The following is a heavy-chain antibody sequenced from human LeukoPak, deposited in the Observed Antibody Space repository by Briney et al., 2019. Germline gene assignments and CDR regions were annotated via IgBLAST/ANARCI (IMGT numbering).Heavy chain of an antibody. CDR2: TIPIFGTT. CDR3: ARELDGSGSYYNGPFDY. Sequence: SVTVPCKASGGTFSSYAISWVRQAPGQGLEWMGGTIPIFGTTNYAQKFQGRVTITADKSTSTAYMELSSLGSEDAAVYYCARELDGSGSYYNGPFDYWGQGTLVTVSS. CDR1: GGTFSSYA. D-gene: IGHD3-10*01. V-gene: IGHV1-69*06. J-gene: IGHJ4*02.